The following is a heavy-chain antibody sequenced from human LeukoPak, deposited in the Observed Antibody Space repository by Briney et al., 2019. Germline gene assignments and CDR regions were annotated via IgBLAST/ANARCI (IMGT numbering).Heavy chain of an antibody. CDR1: GFALSSIS. CDR2: SSTITGNI. D-gene: IGHD1-1*01. V-gene: IGHV3-48*04. CDR3: ATTGNYYDMDV. Sequence: GGSLRLSCAASGFALSSISIHWFRQAPGKGLEWLSYSSTITGNIYYADSVKGRFTISRDNAKNSLYLQMNSLRVEDTAVYFCATTGNYYDMDVWGKGTTVTVSS. J-gene: IGHJ6*03.